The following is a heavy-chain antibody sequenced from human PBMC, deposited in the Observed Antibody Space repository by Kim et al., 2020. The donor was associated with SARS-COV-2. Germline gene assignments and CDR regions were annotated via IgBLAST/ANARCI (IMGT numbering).Heavy chain of an antibody. V-gene: IGHV4-31*02. D-gene: IGHD6-6*01. Sequence: SLKSRVTISVDTSKNQFSLKLSSVTAADTAVYYCASSSTHDHSSSSGFDYWGQGTLVTVSS. J-gene: IGHJ4*02. CDR3: ASSSTHDHSSSSGFDY.